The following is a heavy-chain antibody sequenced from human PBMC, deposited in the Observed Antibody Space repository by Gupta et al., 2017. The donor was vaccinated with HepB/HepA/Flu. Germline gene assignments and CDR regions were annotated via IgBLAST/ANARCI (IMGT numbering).Heavy chain of an antibody. D-gene: IGHD2-8*02. Sequence: EVHLAESGGGLVQPGGSLRISCAASGFIVSSYWMHWVRQAPGKGLVWVSRMNQHGSVINYADSVKVRFTISRDNTKNALYLQMNSLRAEDTAIYFCSRDTVGPYDYWGQGTLVTVSS. J-gene: IGHJ4*02. CDR2: MNQHGSVI. V-gene: IGHV3-74*01. CDR3: SRDTVGPYDY. CDR1: GFIVSSYW.